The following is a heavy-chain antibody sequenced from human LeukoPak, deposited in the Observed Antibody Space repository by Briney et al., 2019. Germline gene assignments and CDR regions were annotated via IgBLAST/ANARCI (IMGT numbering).Heavy chain of an antibody. V-gene: IGHV3-7*01. CDR1: GFTSSSYW. CDR3: AREMSPNYYDSSGYSDY. CDR2: IKQDGSEK. J-gene: IGHJ4*02. Sequence: GGSLRLSCAASGFTSSSYWMSWVRQAPGKGLEWVANIKQDGSEKYYVDSVKGRFTISRDNAKNSLYLQMNSLRAEDTAVYYCAREMSPNYYDSSGYSDYWGQGTLVTVSS. D-gene: IGHD3-22*01.